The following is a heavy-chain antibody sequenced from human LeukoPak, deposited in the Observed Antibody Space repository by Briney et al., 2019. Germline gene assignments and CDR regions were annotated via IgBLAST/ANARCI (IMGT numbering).Heavy chain of an antibody. V-gene: IGHV4-59*01. Sequence: SETLSLTCTVSGGSISPYYWNWIRQPPGKGLEWIGYISYSGSTNYNPSLEGRVTISVDTSNNQFSLKLSFVTAADTAVYYCARATQRHETFDIWGQGTMVTVSS. CDR1: GGSISPYY. CDR3: ARATQRHETFDI. J-gene: IGHJ3*02. CDR2: ISYSGST.